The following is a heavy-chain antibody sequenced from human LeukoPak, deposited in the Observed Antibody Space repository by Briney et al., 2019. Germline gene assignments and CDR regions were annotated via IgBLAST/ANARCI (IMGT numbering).Heavy chain of an antibody. D-gene: IGHD3-3*01. CDR2: ISGSGGST. J-gene: IGHJ4*02. V-gene: IGHV3-23*01. Sequence: GGSLRLSCAASGFTVSSNYMSWVRQAPGKGLEWVSAISGSGGSTYYADSVKGRFTISRDNSKNTLYLQMNSLRAEDTAVYYCAKVKSGYAFDYWGQGTLVTVSS. CDR3: AKVKSGYAFDY. CDR1: GFTVSSNY.